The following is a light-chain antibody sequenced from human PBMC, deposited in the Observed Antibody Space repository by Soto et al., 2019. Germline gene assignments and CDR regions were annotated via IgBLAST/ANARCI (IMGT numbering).Light chain of an antibody. CDR3: SSYAGSNNLDV. Sequence: QPVLTQPPSASGSPGQSVTISCTGSSSDVGGYNYVSWYQQHPGKAPKLMIYEVSKRPSGVPDRFTGSKSGNTASLTVSGLQAEDEADYYCSSYAGSNNLDVFGTGTKLTVL. CDR2: EVS. J-gene: IGLJ1*01. V-gene: IGLV2-8*01. CDR1: SSDVGGYNY.